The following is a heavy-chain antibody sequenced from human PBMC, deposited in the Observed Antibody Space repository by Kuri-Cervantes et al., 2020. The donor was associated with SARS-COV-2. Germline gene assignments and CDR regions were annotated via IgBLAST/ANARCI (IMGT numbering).Heavy chain of an antibody. CDR1: GYTLSDYG. CDR2: ISVYNGNT. Sequence: GESLKISCKASGYTLSDYGINWVRQAPGQGLEWMGWISVYNGNTNYAQKFQGRVTMTTDTSTNTAYMQLRSLRSDDTAVYYCAREDLGFGARGAFDIWGQGTMVTVPS. CDR3: AREDLGFGARGAFDI. V-gene: IGHV1-18*01. D-gene: IGHD3-10*01. J-gene: IGHJ3*02.